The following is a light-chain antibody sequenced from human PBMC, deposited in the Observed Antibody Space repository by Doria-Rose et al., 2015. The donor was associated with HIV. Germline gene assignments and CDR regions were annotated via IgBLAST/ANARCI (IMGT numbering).Light chain of an antibody. CDR3: QQYYDTPS. CDR2: WAS. J-gene: IGKJ3*01. Sequence: DIQLTQSPESLGMSLGERATLNCKSNQSLLYTSKNYLAWYQQNPEQPPKLMLYWASTRQSGVPARFSGSGPVTDSTLTISSVEAEDVAVDYCQQYYDTPSFGPGTTVDIK. V-gene: IGKV4-1*01. CDR1: QSLLYTSKNY.